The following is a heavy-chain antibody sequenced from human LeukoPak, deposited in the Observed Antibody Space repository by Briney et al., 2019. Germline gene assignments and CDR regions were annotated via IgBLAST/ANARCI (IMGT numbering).Heavy chain of an antibody. CDR3: ARLIGGDGLEWVRWFDP. CDR1: GYSFTSYC. CDR2: IYPGDSDT. D-gene: IGHD3-3*01. J-gene: IGHJ5*02. V-gene: IGHV5-51*01. Sequence: GESMNFSCKASGYSFTSYCIGWVRQMPGKGLEWMGIIYPGDSDTRYSPSFQGQVTISADKSISTAYLQWSSLKASDTAMYYCARLIGGDGLEWVRWFDPWGEGALVTVSS.